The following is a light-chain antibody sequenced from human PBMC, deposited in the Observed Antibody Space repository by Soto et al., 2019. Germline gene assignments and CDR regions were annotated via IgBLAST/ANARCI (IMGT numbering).Light chain of an antibody. J-gene: IGKJ1*01. Sequence: EVVMTQSPATLSVSPGERATLSCRASQSVGTNLAWYQQKPGQAPRPLIYGASTRATGVPARFSGSGSGTEFTLTISSLHSEDFAVYYCQQYNNWPRTFGQGTKVDVK. CDR3: QQYNNWPRT. CDR1: QSVGTN. CDR2: GAS. V-gene: IGKV3-15*01.